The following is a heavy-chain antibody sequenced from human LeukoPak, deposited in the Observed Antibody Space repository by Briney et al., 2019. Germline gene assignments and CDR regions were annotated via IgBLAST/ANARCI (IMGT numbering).Heavy chain of an antibody. CDR1: GFTFGDYA. D-gene: IGHD6-13*01. Sequence: GGSLRLSCTASGFTFGDYAMSWFRQAPGKGLEWVAVISNDGNDKHYADSVKGRFTISRDNSKNTLYLQMNNLSPEDAALYYCARDISLWAAGYYFDYWGQGTLVTVSS. CDR2: ISNDGNDK. CDR3: ARDISLWAAGYYFDY. V-gene: IGHV3-30-3*01. J-gene: IGHJ4*02.